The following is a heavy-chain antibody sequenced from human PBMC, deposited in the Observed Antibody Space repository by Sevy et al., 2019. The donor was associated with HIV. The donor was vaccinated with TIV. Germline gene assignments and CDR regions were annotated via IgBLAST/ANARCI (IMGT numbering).Heavy chain of an antibody. J-gene: IGHJ4*02. CDR3: ASYSNLEYFDY. Sequence: SETLSLTCTVSGGSISSYYWSWIRQPPGKGLEWIGYIYYSGSTNYNPSLKSRVTISVDTSKNQFSLKLGSVTAADTAVYYCASYSNLEYFDYWGQGTLVTVSS. CDR1: GGSISSYY. V-gene: IGHV4-59*01. CDR2: IYYSGST. D-gene: IGHD6-13*01.